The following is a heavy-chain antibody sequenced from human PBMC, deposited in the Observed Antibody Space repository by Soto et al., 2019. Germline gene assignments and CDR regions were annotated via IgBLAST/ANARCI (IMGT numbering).Heavy chain of an antibody. CDR1: GFTFSSYS. J-gene: IGHJ4*02. CDR3: ASGYSSGWYPH. Sequence: EVQLVESGGGLVKPGGSLRLSCAASGFTFSSYSMNWVRQAPGKGLEWVSYISSSSSYIYYADSVKGRFTISRDNAKNSLYLQMNSLRAEDTAVYYCASGYSSGWYPHWGQGTLVTVSS. CDR2: ISSSSSYI. D-gene: IGHD6-19*01. V-gene: IGHV3-21*01.